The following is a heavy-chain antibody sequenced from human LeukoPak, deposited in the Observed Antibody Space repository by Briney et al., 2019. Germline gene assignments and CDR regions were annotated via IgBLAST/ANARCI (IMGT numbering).Heavy chain of an antibody. CDR1: GYTFTGYY. J-gene: IGHJ6*02. CDR2: INPNSGGT. V-gene: IGHV1-2*02. D-gene: IGHD3-22*01. CDR3: ARSAPFSYYYDSSGFGYGMDV. Sequence: ASVKVSCKASGYTFTGYYMHWVRQAPGQGLEWMGWINPNSGGTNYAQKFQGRVTMTRDTSISTAYMELSRLRSDDTAVYYCARSAPFSYYYDSSGFGYGMDVWGQGTTVTVSS.